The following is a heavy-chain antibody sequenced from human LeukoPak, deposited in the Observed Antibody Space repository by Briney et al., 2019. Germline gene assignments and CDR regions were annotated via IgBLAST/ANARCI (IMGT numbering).Heavy chain of an antibody. CDR3: ARGDSSGWSYYYYYYMDV. J-gene: IGHJ6*03. V-gene: IGHV4-4*07. Sequence: KPSETLSLTCTVSGGSISSYYWSWIRQPAGKGLEWIGRIYTSGSTNYNPSLKSRVTMSVDTSKNQFSLKLSSVTAADTAVYYCARGDSSGWSYYYYYYMDVWGKGTTVTISS. CDR1: GGSISSYY. CDR2: IYTSGST. D-gene: IGHD6-19*01.